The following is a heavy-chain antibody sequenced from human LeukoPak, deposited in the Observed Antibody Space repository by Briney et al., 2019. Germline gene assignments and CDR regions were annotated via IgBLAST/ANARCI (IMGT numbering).Heavy chain of an antibody. D-gene: IGHD3-16*02. CDR1: GGSFSGYY. J-gene: IGHJ4*02. CDR3: ARAGPIYYDYVWGSYRRFDY. V-gene: IGHV4-34*01. Sequence: SETLSLTCAVYGGSFSGYYWSWIRQPPGKGLEWIGEINHSGSTNYNPSLKSRVTISVDTSKNQFSLKLSSVTAADTAVYYCARAGPIYYDYVWGSYRRFDYWGQGTLVTVSS. CDR2: INHSGST.